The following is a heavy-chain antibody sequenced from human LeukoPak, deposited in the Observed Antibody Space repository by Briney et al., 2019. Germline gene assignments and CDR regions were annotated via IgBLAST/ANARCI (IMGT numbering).Heavy chain of an antibody. CDR3: AKIGANVGF. D-gene: IGHD4/OR15-4a*01. CDR2: IKKDGSEK. CDR1: GFTFSIYW. Sequence: GGSLRLSCAASGFTFSIYWMSWFRQAPGKGLEWVAHIKKDGSEKNYVDSVKGRFTISRDNSKNTLYLQMNSLRAEDTAVYYCAKIGANVGFWGQGTLATVSS. V-gene: IGHV3-7*03. J-gene: IGHJ4*02.